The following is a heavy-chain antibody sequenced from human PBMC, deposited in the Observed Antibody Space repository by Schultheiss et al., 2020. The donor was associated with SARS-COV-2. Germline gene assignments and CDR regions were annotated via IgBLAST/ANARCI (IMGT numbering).Heavy chain of an antibody. CDR2: ISSDGVTI. J-gene: IGHJ5*02. Sequence: GGSLRLSCAASGFTFSSYEMNWVRQAPGKGLEWVSYISSDGVTIYYADSVKGRFTISRDNAKNSLYLQMNSLRAEDTAVYYCASQTIAVAGSGWFDPWGQGTLVTVSS. V-gene: IGHV3-48*03. CDR3: ASQTIAVAGSGWFDP. CDR1: GFTFSSYE. D-gene: IGHD6-19*01.